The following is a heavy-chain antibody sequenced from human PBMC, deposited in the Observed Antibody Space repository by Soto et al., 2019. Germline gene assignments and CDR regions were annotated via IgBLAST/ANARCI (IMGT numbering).Heavy chain of an antibody. Sequence: QVQLVQSGAEEKKPGSSVKVSCKASGGTFSSHTISWVRQAPGQGLEWMGRIIPIPDITNYAQKFQGRLTITADKSTSTAYMELSSLRSEDTAVYYCARGLGYCTTGTCYQPQDYWGQGTLVTVSS. V-gene: IGHV1-69*02. CDR3: ARGLGYCTTGTCYQPQDY. D-gene: IGHD2-8*01. CDR2: IIPIPDIT. J-gene: IGHJ4*01. CDR1: GGTFSSHT.